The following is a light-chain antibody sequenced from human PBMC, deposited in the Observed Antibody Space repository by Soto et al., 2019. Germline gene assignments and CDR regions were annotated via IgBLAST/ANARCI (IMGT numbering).Light chain of an antibody. CDR2: DAS. Sequence: DIQMTQSPSTLSASVGDRVTITCLASQSISSRLTWYQQKPGKAPQLLIYDASSLKSGVPSRFSGSGSGTEFTLTVSSLQPDDFATYYCQQYNSYPWTFGQGTKVEIK. V-gene: IGKV1-5*01. CDR3: QQYNSYPWT. J-gene: IGKJ1*01. CDR1: QSISSR.